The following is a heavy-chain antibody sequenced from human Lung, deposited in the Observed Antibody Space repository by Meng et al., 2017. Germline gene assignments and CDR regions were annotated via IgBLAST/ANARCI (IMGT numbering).Heavy chain of an antibody. D-gene: IGHD1-1*01. CDR3: TNDRLNH. CDR1: GFTFTDHW. V-gene: IGHV3-74*01. Sequence: EVQLVECGGGLVPPGGSLRLSCAASGFTFTDHWMHWVRQGPGKGLVWVSRINRDGTKPTYADSVKGRFTISRDNAKNTLYLQMNNLRAEDTAFYYCTNDRLNHWGQGALVTVSS. J-gene: IGHJ1*01. CDR2: INRDGTKP.